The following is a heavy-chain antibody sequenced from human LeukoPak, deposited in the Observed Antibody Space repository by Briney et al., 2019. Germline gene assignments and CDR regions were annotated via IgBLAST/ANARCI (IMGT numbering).Heavy chain of an antibody. Sequence: GASVKVSCKASGGTFSSYAISWVRQAPGQGLEWMGGIIPIFGTANYAQKFQGRVTITTDESTSTAYMELSSLRSEDTAVYYCARGEGYSYGGNAFDIWGQGTMVTVSS. CDR1: GGTFSSYA. J-gene: IGHJ3*02. V-gene: IGHV1-69*05. CDR3: ARGEGYSYGGNAFDI. CDR2: IIPIFGTA. D-gene: IGHD5-18*01.